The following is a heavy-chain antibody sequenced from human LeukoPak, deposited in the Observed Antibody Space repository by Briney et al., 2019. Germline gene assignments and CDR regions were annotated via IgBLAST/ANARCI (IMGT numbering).Heavy chain of an antibody. J-gene: IGHJ4*02. Sequence: SETLSLTCAVYGGSFSGYYWSCIRQPPGKGLEWIGEINHSGSTNYNPSLKSRVTISVDTSKNQFSLKLSSVTAPDTAVYYCATQSGIAAAGTGFDYWGQGTLVTVSS. CDR1: GGSFSGYY. D-gene: IGHD6-13*01. V-gene: IGHV4-34*01. CDR3: ATQSGIAAAGTGFDY. CDR2: INHSGST.